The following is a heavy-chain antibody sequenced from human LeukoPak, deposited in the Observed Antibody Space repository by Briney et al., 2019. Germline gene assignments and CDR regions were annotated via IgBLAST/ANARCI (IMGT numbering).Heavy chain of an antibody. V-gene: IGHV4-59*01. CDR1: GGSISSYY. D-gene: IGHD1-14*01. CDR3: ARAGTIIPGYYYYMDV. J-gene: IGHJ6*03. Sequence: SETLSLTCTVSGGSISSYYWSWIRQPPGKGLEWIRYIYYSGSTNYNPSLKSRVTISVDTSKNQFSLKLSSVTAADTAVYYCARAGTIIPGYYYYMDVWGKGTTVTVSS. CDR2: IYYSGST.